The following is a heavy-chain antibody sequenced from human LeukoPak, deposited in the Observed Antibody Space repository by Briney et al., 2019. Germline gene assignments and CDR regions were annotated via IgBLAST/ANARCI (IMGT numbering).Heavy chain of an antibody. Sequence: SETLSLTCTVSGGSISSGDYYWSWIRQPPGKGLEWIGYMYYSGSTYYNPSLNSRVSISLEKSKNQFSLELRSVTAADTAVYYCARGRIAKIVVVHSFHYGMDVWGQGTTVTVSS. CDR1: GGSISSGDYY. CDR2: MYYSGST. J-gene: IGHJ6*02. V-gene: IGHV4-30-4*08. D-gene: IGHD3-22*01. CDR3: ARGRIAKIVVVHSFHYGMDV.